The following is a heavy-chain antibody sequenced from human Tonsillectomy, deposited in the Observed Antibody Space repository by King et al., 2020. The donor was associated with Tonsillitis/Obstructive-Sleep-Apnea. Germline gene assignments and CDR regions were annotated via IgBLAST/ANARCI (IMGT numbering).Heavy chain of an antibody. V-gene: IGHV3-48*03. CDR3: ARVPNRGGSFRRYYCGMDV. Sequence: VQLVESGGGLVQPGGSLRLSCAASGFTFSNYEVNWVRQAPGKGLEWVSYISSSGSTIYYAASVKGRFTISRDNAKNSLYLQMNSRSAEDTAVYYCARVPNRGGSFRRYYCGMDVWGQGTTVTVSS. J-gene: IGHJ6*02. D-gene: IGHD1-26*01. CDR2: ISSSGSTI. CDR1: GFTFSNYE.